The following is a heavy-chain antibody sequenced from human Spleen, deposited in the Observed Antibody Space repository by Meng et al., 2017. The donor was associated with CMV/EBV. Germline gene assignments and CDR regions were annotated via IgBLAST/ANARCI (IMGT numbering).Heavy chain of an antibody. V-gene: IGHV3-30*02. CDR2: VRYDGSQK. CDR3: AKDQDDYYGSGSYIDY. Sequence: GVTFRSYGLHWVRQAPGKGLEWVTFVRYDGSQKFYADSVKGRFTSSRDNSKNTLYLQMNSLRGEDTAVYFCAKDQDDYYGSGSYIDYWGRGTLVTVSS. D-gene: IGHD3-10*01. J-gene: IGHJ4*02. CDR1: GVTFRSYG.